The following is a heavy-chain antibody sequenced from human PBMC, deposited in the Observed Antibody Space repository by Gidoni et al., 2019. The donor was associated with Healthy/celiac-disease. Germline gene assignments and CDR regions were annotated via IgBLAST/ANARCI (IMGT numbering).Heavy chain of an antibody. J-gene: IGHJ6*02. CDR2: ISSSSSTI. Sequence: EVQLVESGGGLVQPGGSLRLSCAASGFTFSSYSMNWVRQAPGKGLEWVSYISSSSSTIYYADSVKGRFTISRDNAKNSLYLQMNSLRDEDTAVYYCARVEGRGQWLAYYYYGMDVWGQGTTVTVSS. CDR1: GFTFSSYS. D-gene: IGHD6-19*01. V-gene: IGHV3-48*02. CDR3: ARVEGRGQWLAYYYYGMDV.